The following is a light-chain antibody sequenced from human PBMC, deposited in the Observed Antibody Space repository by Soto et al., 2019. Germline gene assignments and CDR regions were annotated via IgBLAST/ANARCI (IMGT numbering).Light chain of an antibody. CDR1: HDIRSY. CDR3: QQSNNFPSIT. V-gene: IGKV1-9*01. CDR2: TPS. J-gene: IGKJ5*01. Sequence: DIQLTQSPSFLSASVGDRVTITCRASHDIRSYLAWYQQKPGKAPALLIYTPSTLQSGVPSRFSASGSGTEFTLTISGLQPEDFATYYCQQSNNFPSITFGQGTRLEIK.